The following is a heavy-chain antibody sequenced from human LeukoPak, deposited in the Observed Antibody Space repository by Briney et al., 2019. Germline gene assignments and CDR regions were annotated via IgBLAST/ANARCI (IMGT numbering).Heavy chain of an antibody. CDR1: GGTFSKYP. CDR3: ARGRTALLYFFDY. J-gene: IGHJ4*02. CDR2: IIPVFGSA. V-gene: IGHV1-69*01. Sequence: GASVKVSCKASGGTFSKYPINWVRQAPGQGLEWMGGIIPVFGSATYAQKFQGRVTITADESTSTVYMELNSLTSEDTAFYYCARGRTALLYFFDYWGQGTLVTVSS.